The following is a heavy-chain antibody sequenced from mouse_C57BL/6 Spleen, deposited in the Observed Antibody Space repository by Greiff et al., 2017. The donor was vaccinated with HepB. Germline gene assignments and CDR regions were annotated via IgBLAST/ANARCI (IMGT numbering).Heavy chain of an antibody. D-gene: IGHD1-1*01. CDR1: GFNIKDYY. J-gene: IGHJ4*01. CDR3: SITTVVAARRRAIDY. V-gene: IGHV14-1*01. CDR2: IDPEDGDT. Sequence: EVQLQESGAELVRPGASVKLSCTASGFNIKDYYMHWVKQRPEQGLEWIGRIDPEDGDTEYAPKFQGKATMTADTSSNTAYLQRSSLTSEDTAVYYCSITTVVAARRRAIDYGGQGTSVTVSS.